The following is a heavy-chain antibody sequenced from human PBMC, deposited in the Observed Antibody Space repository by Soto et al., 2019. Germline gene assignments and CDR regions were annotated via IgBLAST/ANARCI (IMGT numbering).Heavy chain of an antibody. D-gene: IGHD1-26*01. CDR3: ARDRSWELLPSDYYYGMDV. V-gene: IGHV1-18*01. Sequence: GASVKVSCKTSGYTFTSYGISWVRQAPGQGLEWMGWISAYNGNTNYAQKLQGRVTMTTDTSTSTAYMELRSLRSDDTAVYYCARDRSWELLPSDYYYGMDVWGQGTTVTSP. J-gene: IGHJ6*02. CDR1: GYTFTSYG. CDR2: ISAYNGNT.